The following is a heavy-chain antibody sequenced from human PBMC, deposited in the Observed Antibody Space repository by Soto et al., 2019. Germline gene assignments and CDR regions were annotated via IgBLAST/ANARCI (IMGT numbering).Heavy chain of an antibody. V-gene: IGHV3-21*01. CDR2: ITRNSDI. D-gene: IGHD2-21*02. J-gene: IGHJ6*02. CDR1: GFTFSSYS. CDR3: AREETAWPLAYGLDV. Sequence: GGPLRLSCAASGFTFSSYSIHWVRQAPGKGLEWVSAITRNSDIYYADSVKGRFTISRDNAQNSVSLQMNSLRAEDTAVYYCAREETAWPLAYGLDVWGQGTTVTVSS.